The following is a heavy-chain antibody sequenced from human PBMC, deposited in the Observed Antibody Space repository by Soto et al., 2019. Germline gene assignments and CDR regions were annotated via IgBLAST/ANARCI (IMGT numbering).Heavy chain of an antibody. CDR3: AAGHIAVAGTGFYFDY. V-gene: IGHV1-69*13. D-gene: IGHD6-19*01. J-gene: IGHJ4*02. CDR2: IIPIFGTA. CDR1: GGTFSSYA. Sequence: SVKFSCKASGGTFSSYAISWVRQAPGQGLEWMGGIIPIFGTANYAQKFQGRVTITADESTSTAYMELSSLRSEDTAVYYCAAGHIAVAGTGFYFDYWGQGTLVTVSS.